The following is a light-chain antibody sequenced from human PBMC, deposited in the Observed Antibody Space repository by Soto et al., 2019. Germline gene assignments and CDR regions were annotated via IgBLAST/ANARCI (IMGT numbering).Light chain of an antibody. CDR1: QSVSGN. Sequence: EIVMTQSPATLSVSPGERATLSGRASQSVSGNLAWYQQNPGQAPSLLIYAASTRATCIPARFSGSGSGTEFTLTISSLQSEDFAVYYCQQYNNWPPITFGPGTKVDIK. CDR3: QQYNNWPPIT. CDR2: AAS. J-gene: IGKJ3*01. V-gene: IGKV3-15*01.